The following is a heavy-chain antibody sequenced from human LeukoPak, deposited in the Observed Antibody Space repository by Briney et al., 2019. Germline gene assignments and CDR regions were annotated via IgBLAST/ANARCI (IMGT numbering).Heavy chain of an antibody. CDR3: ARQRFGVVTH. V-gene: IGHV4-4*09. CDR2: IYTSGGT. Sequence: PSETLSLTCTVSGGSISSYYWSWIRQPPGKGLEWIGYIYTSGGTNYNPSLKSRVTISVDTSKNQFSLKLSSVTAADTAVYYCARQRFGVVTHWGQGTLVTVSS. D-gene: IGHD3-3*01. CDR1: GGSISSYY. J-gene: IGHJ4*02.